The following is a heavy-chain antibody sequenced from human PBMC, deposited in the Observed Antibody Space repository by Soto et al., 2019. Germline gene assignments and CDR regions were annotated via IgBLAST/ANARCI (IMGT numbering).Heavy chain of an antibody. CDR1: GFTFSSYA. D-gene: IGHD6-19*01. CDR2: ILYDGSNK. V-gene: IGHV3-30-3*01. CDR3: ASDFGSGWTLDY. Sequence: QVQLVESGGGVVQPGRSLRLSCAASGFTFSSYAMHWVRQAPGKGLEWVAVILYDGSNKYYADSVKGRFTISRDNSKNTLYLQMNSLRAEDTAVYYCASDFGSGWTLDYWGQGTLVTVSS. J-gene: IGHJ4*02.